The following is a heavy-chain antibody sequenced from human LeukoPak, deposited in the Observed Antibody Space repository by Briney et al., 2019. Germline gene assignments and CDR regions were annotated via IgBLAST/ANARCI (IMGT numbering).Heavy chain of an antibody. CDR3: ARDPLALHYYYYMDV. V-gene: IGHV3-7*01. J-gene: IGHJ6*03. CDR2: INLDGSEK. Sequence: GGSLRLSCTASGFTFSSYWMSWARQAPGKGLGWVANINLDGSEKNYVDSVKGRFTISRDNARKSLYLQMNSLRAEDTAVYYCARDPLALHYYYYMDVWGIGTTVTVSS. CDR1: GFTFSSYW.